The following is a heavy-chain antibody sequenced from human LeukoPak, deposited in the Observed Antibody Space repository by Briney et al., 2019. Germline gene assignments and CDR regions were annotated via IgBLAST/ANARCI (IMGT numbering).Heavy chain of an antibody. Sequence: GGSLRLSCAASGFTFSSCWMHWVRQAPGKGLVWVSRISNDGSSTSYADSVKGRFTISRDNGKNTLYLQMNSLRAKDTAVYYCARAGPNIAAVDYWGQGTLVTVSS. V-gene: IGHV3-74*01. CDR3: ARAGPNIAAVDY. CDR2: ISNDGSST. D-gene: IGHD6-25*01. CDR1: GFTFSSCW. J-gene: IGHJ4*02.